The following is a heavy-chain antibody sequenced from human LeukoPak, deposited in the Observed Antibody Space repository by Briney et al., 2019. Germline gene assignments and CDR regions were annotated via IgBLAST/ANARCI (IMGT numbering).Heavy chain of an antibody. CDR1: GGSISSYY. D-gene: IGHD6-13*01. CDR3: ARGSAAALGYYYYMDV. J-gene: IGHJ6*03. CDR2: IYYSGST. V-gene: IGHV4-59*01. Sequence: SETLSLTCTVSGGSISSYYWSWIRQPPGKGLEWIGYIYYSGSTNYNPSLKSRVTISVDTSKNQFSLKLSSVTAADTAVYYCARGSAAALGYYYYMDVWGKGTTVTVSS.